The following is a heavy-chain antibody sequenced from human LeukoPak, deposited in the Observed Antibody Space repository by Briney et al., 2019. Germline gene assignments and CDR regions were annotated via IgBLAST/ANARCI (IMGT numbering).Heavy chain of an antibody. CDR3: AKDRGGQRAYFDY. V-gene: IGHV3-53*01. D-gene: IGHD3-10*01. CDR2: IYSDNT. CDR1: GFSFKDYN. J-gene: IGHJ4*02. Sequence: PGGSLRLSCAASGFSFKDYNIHWVRQAPGKGLEWVSFIYSDNTHYSDSVKGRFTISRDNSKNTLYLQMNSLRAEDTAVYYCAKDRGGQRAYFDYWGQGTLVTVSS.